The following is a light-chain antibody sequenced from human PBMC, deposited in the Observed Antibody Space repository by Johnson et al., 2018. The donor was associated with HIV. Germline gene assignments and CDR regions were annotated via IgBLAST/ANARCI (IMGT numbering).Light chain of an antibody. Sequence: QSVLTQPPSVSAAPGQKVTISCSGSSSNIGKNYVSWYQQLPGTAPKLLIFDNHKRPSGIPDRFSGSKSGTSATLGITGLQTGDEADYYCGTWGGVFGTGTKVTVL. CDR3: GTWGGV. CDR1: SSNIGKNY. J-gene: IGLJ1*01. CDR2: DNH. V-gene: IGLV1-51*01.